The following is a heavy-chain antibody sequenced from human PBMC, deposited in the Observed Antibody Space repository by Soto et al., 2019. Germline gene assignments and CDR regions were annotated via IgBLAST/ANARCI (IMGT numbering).Heavy chain of an antibody. CDR2: ISSSGSTI. Sequence: QVQLVQSGAEVKKPGSSVKVSCKASGGTFSDYYMSWIRQAPGKGLEWVSYISSSGSTIYYADSVKGRFTISRDNAKNSLYLQMNSLRAEDTAVYYCARGYSSSSPFFDYWGQGTLVTVSS. V-gene: IGHV3-11*01. J-gene: IGHJ4*02. CDR1: GGTFSDYY. CDR3: ARGYSSSSPFFDY. D-gene: IGHD6-6*01.